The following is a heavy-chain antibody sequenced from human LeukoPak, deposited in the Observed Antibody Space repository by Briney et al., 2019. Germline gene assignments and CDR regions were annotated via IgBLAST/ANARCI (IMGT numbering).Heavy chain of an antibody. Sequence: LGESLKISCKGSGYSFTSHWIGWVRQMPGKGLEWMGIIYPGDSDTRYSPSFQGQVTISADKSISTAYLQWSSLKASDTAMYYCARRPIVVVPAAVSDAFDIWGQGTMVTVSS. CDR1: GYSFTSHW. J-gene: IGHJ3*02. CDR2: IYPGDSDT. D-gene: IGHD2-2*01. V-gene: IGHV5-51*01. CDR3: ARRPIVVVPAAVSDAFDI.